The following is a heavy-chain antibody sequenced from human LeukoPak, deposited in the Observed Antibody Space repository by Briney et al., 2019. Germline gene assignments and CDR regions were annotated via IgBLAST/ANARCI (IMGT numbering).Heavy chain of an antibody. V-gene: IGHV1-2*06. D-gene: IGHD1-26*01. Sequence: GSVKVSCKGSGYTFTGYYMYWVRQARGQGGEWMGRINPNSGGINYAQKFQGRVTMTRESSISTVYMDLSRLRSGGRAVYYCARDSENSGSYYFDYWGQGTLVTVS. CDR1: GYTFTGYY. CDR2: INPNSGGI. CDR3: ARDSENSGSYYFDY. J-gene: IGHJ4*02.